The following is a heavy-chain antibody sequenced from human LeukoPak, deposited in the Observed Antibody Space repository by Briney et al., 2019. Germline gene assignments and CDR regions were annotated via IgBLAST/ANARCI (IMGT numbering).Heavy chain of an antibody. CDR2: IIPIFGTA. D-gene: IGHD3-22*01. V-gene: IGHV1-69*13. CDR3: ARDPQGYYYDSSGYLQMTK. Sequence: SVTVSFTASGGTFTIYAISWVRQAPGQGLEWMGGIIPIFGTANYAQKFQGRVTITADESTSTAYMELSSLRSEDTAVYYCARDPQGYYYDSSGYLQMTKWGQGTLVTVSS. CDR1: GGTFTIYA. J-gene: IGHJ4*02.